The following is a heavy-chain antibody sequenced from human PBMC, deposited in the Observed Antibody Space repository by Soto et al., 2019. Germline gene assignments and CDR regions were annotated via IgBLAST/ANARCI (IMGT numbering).Heavy chain of an antibody. CDR2: IYYSGST. CDR3: ARESWYYDGSGSYYYYGMDV. J-gene: IGHJ6*02. CDR1: GGSIDKSTYY. V-gene: IGHV4-39*07. D-gene: IGHD3-10*01. Sequence: SETLSLTCTVSGGSIDKSTYYWCWIRQPPGKGLEWIGSIYYSGSTYYYPSFKGRVTISVDTSKNQFSLKLSSVTAADTAVYYCARESWYYDGSGSYYYYGMDVWGQGTTVPVSS.